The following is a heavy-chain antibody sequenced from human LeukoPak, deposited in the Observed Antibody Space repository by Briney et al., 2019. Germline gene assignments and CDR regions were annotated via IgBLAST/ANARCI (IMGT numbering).Heavy chain of an antibody. CDR2: IWYDGSDK. D-gene: IGHD2-2*02. CDR1: GFTFSGYG. Sequence: RGSLRLSCAASGFTFSGYGMHWVRQAPGKGLKWVAVIWYDGSDKYYADSVKGRFTISRDNSKNTLYLQMNSLRAEDTAVYYCARDNYCSSTDCYNFDYWGQGTLVTVSS. J-gene: IGHJ4*02. V-gene: IGHV3-33*01. CDR3: ARDNYCSSTDCYNFDY.